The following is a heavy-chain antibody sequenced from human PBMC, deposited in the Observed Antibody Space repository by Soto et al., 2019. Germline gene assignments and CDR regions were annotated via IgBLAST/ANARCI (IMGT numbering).Heavy chain of an antibody. CDR1: GYTFTSYD. D-gene: IGHD5-12*01. J-gene: IGHJ4*02. CDR3: ARGLTPSGYDYLDY. CDR2: MNPNSGNT. Sequence: ASVKVSCKASGYTFTSYDINWVRQATGQGLEWMRWMNPNSGNTGYAQKFQGRVTMTRNTSISTAYMELSSLRSEDTAVYYCARGLTPSGYDYLDYWGQGTLVTVSS. V-gene: IGHV1-8*02.